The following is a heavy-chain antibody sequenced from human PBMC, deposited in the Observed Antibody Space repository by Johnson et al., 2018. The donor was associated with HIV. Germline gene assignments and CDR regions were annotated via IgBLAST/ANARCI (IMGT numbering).Heavy chain of an antibody. CDR1: GFTFRSYG. D-gene: IGHD1-14*01. CDR3: ARVQGLSITTAIGAAFDI. CDR2: IRYDGSNK. J-gene: IGHJ3*02. V-gene: IGHV3-30*02. Sequence: VQLVESGGGVVQPGGSLRLSCAASGFTFRSYGMHWVRQAPGKGLEWVAFIRYDGSNKFYADSVKGRFTISRDNSKNTLYLQMNSLRAEDTAVYYCARVQGLSITTAIGAAFDIWGQGTLVTVSS.